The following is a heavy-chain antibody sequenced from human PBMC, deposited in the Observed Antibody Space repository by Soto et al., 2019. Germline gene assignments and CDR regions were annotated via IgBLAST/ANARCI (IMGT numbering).Heavy chain of an antibody. J-gene: IGHJ4*02. CDR1: GGSCSGYY. Sequence: SYNLGITCDLNGGSCSGYYWTGFRQPPGKGLEWIGQINHSGNTDQNPSLKSRVIISVDTSKNQFSLKLRSVTAADTAVYYCARGFPLMNLILFDSPATDSFDFCCQRT. CDR2: INHSGNT. D-gene: IGHD3-9*01. CDR3: ARGFPLMNLILFDSPATDSFDF. V-gene: IGHV4-34*01.